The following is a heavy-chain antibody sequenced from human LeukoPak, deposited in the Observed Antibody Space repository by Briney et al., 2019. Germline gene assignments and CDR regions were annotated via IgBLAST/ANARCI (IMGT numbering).Heavy chain of an antibody. CDR1: GYSFTDYW. CDR3: ASLPHRKYSSGWSRPFDP. D-gene: IGHD6-19*01. Sequence: GESLKISCKGSGYSFTDYWIGWVRQMPGEGLKWMGIIYPDDSDIRYSPSFQGQVTISADKYISTAYLQWSSLKASDTAMYYCASLPHRKYSSGWSRPFDPWGQGTLVTVSS. V-gene: IGHV5-51*01. CDR2: IYPDDSDI. J-gene: IGHJ5*02.